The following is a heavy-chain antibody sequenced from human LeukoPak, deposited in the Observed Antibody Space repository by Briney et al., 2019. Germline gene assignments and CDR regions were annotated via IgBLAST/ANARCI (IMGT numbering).Heavy chain of an antibody. CDR3: AREHSGYDFPGRDYYYMDV. D-gene: IGHD5-12*01. Sequence: GGSLRLSCAASGFTFNNYNMNWVRQAPGKGLEWVSSISSISSSYIYYADSVKGRFTISRDNARNSLYLQMNSLRAEDTAVYYCAREHSGYDFPGRDYYYMDVWGKGTTVTVSS. CDR1: GFTFNNYN. CDR2: ISSISSSYI. V-gene: IGHV3-21*01. J-gene: IGHJ6*03.